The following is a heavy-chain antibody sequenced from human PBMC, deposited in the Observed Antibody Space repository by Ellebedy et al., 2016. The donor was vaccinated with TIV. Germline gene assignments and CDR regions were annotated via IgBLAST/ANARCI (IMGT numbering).Heavy chain of an antibody. CDR3: ARHEAGLRGSMVRGVIPPSPFDY. Sequence: PGGSLRLSCTGSGYSFTSYWIGWVRQMPGKGLEWMGIIYLGDCDTRYSPSFQGQVTISADKSISPAYLQLSSLKASDTAMYYCARHEAGLRGSMVRGVIPPSPFDYWGQGTLVTVSS. J-gene: IGHJ4*02. D-gene: IGHD3-10*01. V-gene: IGHV5-51*01. CDR2: IYLGDCDT. CDR1: GYSFTSYW.